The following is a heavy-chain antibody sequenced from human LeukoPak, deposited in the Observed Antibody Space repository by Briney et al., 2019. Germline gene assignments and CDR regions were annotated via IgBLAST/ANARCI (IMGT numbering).Heavy chain of an antibody. CDR1: DGPFSSFY. Sequence: SETLSLTCAVYDGPFSSFYWTWIRQPPGKGLEWIGEISHTGRTNYNPSLKSRVTISVDTSKNQFSLNLTSVTAADTAMYYCARGVYIAARYFDLWGRGTLVAVSS. V-gene: IGHV4-34*01. CDR2: ISHTGRT. J-gene: IGHJ2*01. D-gene: IGHD6-25*01. CDR3: ARGVYIAARYFDL.